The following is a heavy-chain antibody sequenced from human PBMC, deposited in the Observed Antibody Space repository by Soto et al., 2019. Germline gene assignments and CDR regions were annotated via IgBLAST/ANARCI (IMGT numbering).Heavy chain of an antibody. V-gene: IGHV5-51*01. Sequence: GESLKISCKGSEYDFGTYWIGWVRLMPGKGLEWMGFIYPEDSETAYSPSFQGQVTISADKSTSTAYLQWRSLKSSDTAIYYCARHMGSGNQYYFSYGLDVWGQGTTVTVSS. CDR3: ARHMGSGNQYYFSYGLDV. J-gene: IGHJ6*02. CDR1: EYDFGTYW. D-gene: IGHD1-26*01. CDR2: IYPEDSET.